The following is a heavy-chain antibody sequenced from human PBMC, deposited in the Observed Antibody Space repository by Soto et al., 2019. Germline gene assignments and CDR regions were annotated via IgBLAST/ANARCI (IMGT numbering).Heavy chain of an antibody. Sequence: GASVKVSWKASGYTFSTYTMHWVRQAPGQRFEWMGWVNAGNGDTRYSQKFQGRVTITRDTFATTGYMELSSLTSEDTAVYYCARASSHHDGFDMWGQGTKVTVSS. J-gene: IGHJ3*02. V-gene: IGHV1-3*01. CDR1: GYTFSTYT. CDR2: VNAGNGDT. CDR3: ARASSHHDGFDM.